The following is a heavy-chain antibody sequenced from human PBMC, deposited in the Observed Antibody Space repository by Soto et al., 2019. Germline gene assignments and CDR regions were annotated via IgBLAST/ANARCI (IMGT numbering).Heavy chain of an antibody. CDR3: ARGVSVRYFDWEGGRFDY. CDR1: GYTFTGYY. D-gene: IGHD3-9*01. CDR2: INPNSGGT. V-gene: IGHV1-2*04. J-gene: IGHJ4*02. Sequence: ASVKVSCKASGYTFTGYYMHWVRQAPGQGLEWMGWINPNSGGTNYAQKFQGWVTMTRDTSISTAYMELSRLRSDDTAVYYCARGVSVRYFDWEGGRFDYWGQGTLVTVSS.